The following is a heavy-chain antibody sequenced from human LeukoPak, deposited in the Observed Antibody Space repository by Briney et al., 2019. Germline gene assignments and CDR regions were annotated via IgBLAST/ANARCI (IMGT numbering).Heavy chain of an antibody. Sequence: ASVKVSCKASGGTFSSYTISWVRQAPGQGLEWMGRIIPILGIANYAQKFQGRVTITADKSTSTAYMGLSSLRSEDTAVYYCARAGDYGRTLDYWGQGTLVTVSS. CDR1: GGTFSSYT. CDR2: IIPILGIA. J-gene: IGHJ4*02. D-gene: IGHD4/OR15-4a*01. V-gene: IGHV1-69*02. CDR3: ARAGDYGRTLDY.